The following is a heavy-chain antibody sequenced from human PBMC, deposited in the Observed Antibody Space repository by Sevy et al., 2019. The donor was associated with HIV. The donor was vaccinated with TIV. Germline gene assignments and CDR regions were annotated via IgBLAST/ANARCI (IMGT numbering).Heavy chain of an antibody. CDR3: XXXXXXXXXXTSSLAY. J-gene: IGHJ4*02. D-gene: IGHD2-2*01. V-gene: IGHV3-21*06. CDR1: GFTFSPYS. CDR2: ISGTGTTI. Sequence: GGSLRLSCAASGFTFSPYSMNWVRQAPGKGLEWVSSISGTGTTIYYADSVKGRFTISRDNAKNSLYLQMNSLRAEDXXXXXXXXXXXXXXXXTSSLAYWGQGTLVTVSS.